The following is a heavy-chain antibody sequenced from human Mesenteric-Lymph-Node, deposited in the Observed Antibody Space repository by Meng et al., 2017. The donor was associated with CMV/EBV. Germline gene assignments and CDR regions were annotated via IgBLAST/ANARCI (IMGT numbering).Heavy chain of an antibody. Sequence: GESLKISCKGSGYTFTSYWIGWVRQMPGKGLEWVGIIYSGDSDTTYSPSFQGQVTISADRSISTAYLQWNSLKASDTAIYYCARHVKYNWNDPPDYWGQGTLVTVSS. V-gene: IGHV5-51*01. CDR1: GYTFTSYW. J-gene: IGHJ4*02. CDR3: ARHVKYNWNDPPDY. CDR2: IYSGDSDT. D-gene: IGHD1-1*01.